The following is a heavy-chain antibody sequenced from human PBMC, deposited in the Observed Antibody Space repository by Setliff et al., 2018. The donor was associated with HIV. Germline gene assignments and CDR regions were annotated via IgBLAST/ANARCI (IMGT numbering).Heavy chain of an antibody. CDR1: GGSIRSSSYY. Sequence: SETLSLTCTVSGGSIRSSSYYWGWIRQPPGKGLQWIGSIYYRGSTYYNPSLKSRVTISVDTSKNQFPLKLRSVTAADTALYYCARGRYRSRWYASDHYYIDVWGKGTTVTVSS. V-gene: IGHV4-39*01. CDR2: IYYRGST. D-gene: IGHD6-13*01. CDR3: ARGRYRSRWYASDHYYIDV. J-gene: IGHJ6*03.